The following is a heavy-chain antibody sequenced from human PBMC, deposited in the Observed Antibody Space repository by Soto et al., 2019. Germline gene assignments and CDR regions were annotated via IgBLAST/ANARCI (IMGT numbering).Heavy chain of an antibody. CDR1: GHTFTGYY. V-gene: IGHV1-2*04. CDR2: INPNSGGT. J-gene: IGHJ4*02. CDR3: ARSRVGELSFVDY. D-gene: IGHD3-16*02. Sequence: ASVKVSCKASGHTFTGYYMHWVRQAPGQGLEWMGWINPNSGGTNYAQKFQGWVTMTRDTSISTAYMELSRLRSDDTAVYYCARSRVGELSFVDYWGQGTLVTVSS.